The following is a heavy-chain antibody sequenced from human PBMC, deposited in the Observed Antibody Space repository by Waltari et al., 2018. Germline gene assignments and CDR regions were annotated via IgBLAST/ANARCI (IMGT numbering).Heavy chain of an antibody. J-gene: IGHJ2*01. Sequence: EVQLVESGGGLVQPGGSLRLSCAASGFTFSSYWMSWVRQAPGKGLEWVANIKQDGSEKYYVDSVKGRFTISRDNAKNSLYLQMNSLRAEDTAVYYCARGFVVVVAATRGWYFDLWGRGTLVTVSS. D-gene: IGHD2-15*01. CDR2: IKQDGSEK. CDR1: GFTFSSYW. CDR3: ARGFVVVVAATRGWYFDL. V-gene: IGHV3-7*04.